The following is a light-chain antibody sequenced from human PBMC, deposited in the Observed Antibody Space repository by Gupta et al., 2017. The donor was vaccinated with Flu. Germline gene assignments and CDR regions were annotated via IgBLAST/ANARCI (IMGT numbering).Light chain of an antibody. V-gene: IGKV1-39*01. CDR2: AAS. J-gene: IGKJ2*01. CDR1: QIVSSY. CDR3: QQSYSSPRFT. Sequence: DRVSITCRASQIVSSYLNWYQQKPGKAPKLLIYAASGLQRGVPSRFSGRGSGTTFTLTITNVQPDDFATYYCQQSYSSPRFTFGQGTKLDIK.